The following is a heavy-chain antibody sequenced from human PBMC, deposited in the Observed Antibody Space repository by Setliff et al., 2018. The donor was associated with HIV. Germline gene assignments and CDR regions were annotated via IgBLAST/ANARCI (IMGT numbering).Heavy chain of an antibody. D-gene: IGHD6-19*01. J-gene: IGHJ6*02. CDR2: IYPGDSGT. CDR1: GYSFTSYW. Sequence: GESLKISCKGSGYSFTSYWIGWVRQMPGKGLEWMGIIYPGDSGTRYSPSFQGQVTISADKSISTAYLQWSSLKASDTAMYYCARGPSSSGWYGGGEHYGMDVWGQGTTVTVSS. CDR3: ARGPSSSGWYGGGEHYGMDV. V-gene: IGHV5-51*01.